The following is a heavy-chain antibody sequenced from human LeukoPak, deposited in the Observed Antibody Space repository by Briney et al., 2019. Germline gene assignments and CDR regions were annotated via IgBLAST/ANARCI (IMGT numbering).Heavy chain of an antibody. Sequence: SETLSLTCTVSAGSIRSYYWSWIRQPPGKGLEWIGYIYYSGHTNYNPSLKSRVTISVDTSKNQFSLKLNSVTAADTAVYYCARGEAAMVGYFDYWGQGTLVTVSS. D-gene: IGHD5-18*01. V-gene: IGHV4-59*08. CDR1: AGSIRSYY. J-gene: IGHJ4*02. CDR3: ARGEAAMVGYFDY. CDR2: IYYSGHT.